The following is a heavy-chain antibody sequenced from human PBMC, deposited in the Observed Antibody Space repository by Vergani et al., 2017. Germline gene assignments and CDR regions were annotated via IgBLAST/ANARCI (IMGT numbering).Heavy chain of an antibody. V-gene: IGHV1-69-2*01. CDR3: ATPQTVTPGGMEV. D-gene: IGHD4-17*01. CDR1: GYTFTDHY. J-gene: IGHJ6*02. Sequence: VQLVQSGAEVKKPGATMKISCKVSGYTFTDHYMHWVKQAPGKGLEWMGLVDPEDGETISAEKFKGRVTIAGDTSTDTAHLELSSLRSEDTAVYYCATPQTVTPGGMEVWGQGTTVIVSS. CDR2: VDPEDGET.